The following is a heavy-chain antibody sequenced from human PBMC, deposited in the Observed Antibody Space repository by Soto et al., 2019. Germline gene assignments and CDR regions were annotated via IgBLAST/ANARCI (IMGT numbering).Heavy chain of an antibody. CDR1: GGSISSSNW. V-gene: IGHV4-4*02. CDR2: IYHSGST. J-gene: IGHJ4*02. CDR3: ARAENSSSWHFDY. Sequence: ETLSLTCAVSGGSISSSNWWSWVRQPPGKGLEWIGEIYHSGSTNYNPSLKSRVTISVDKSKNQFSLKLSSVTAADTAVYYCARAENSSSWHFDYWGQGTLVTVSS. D-gene: IGHD6-13*01.